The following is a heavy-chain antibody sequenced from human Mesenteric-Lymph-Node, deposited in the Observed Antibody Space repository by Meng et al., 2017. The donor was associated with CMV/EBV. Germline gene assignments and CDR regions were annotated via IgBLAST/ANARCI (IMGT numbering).Heavy chain of an antibody. D-gene: IGHD6-6*01. Sequence: SETLSHLHCLCLHEPDLRLGLDPPDPGEGLEGIGSFSYIGTSFHNPSLKSRVIISADPSKMHFSLKLSSVTAADTAVYYCGAIVARHFLYWGQGILVTVSS. CDR2: FSYIGTS. V-gene: IGHV4-39*02. J-gene: IGHJ1*01. CDR3: GAIVARHFLY. CDR1: LHEPDLR.